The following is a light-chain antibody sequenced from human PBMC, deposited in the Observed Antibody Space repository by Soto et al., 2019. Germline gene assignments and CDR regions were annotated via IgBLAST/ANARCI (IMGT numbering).Light chain of an antibody. CDR1: QSVSSN. J-gene: IGKJ2*01. CDR2: RTS. Sequence: EIVMTQSPATLSLTLGERATLSCRASQSVSSNLAWYRQKPGQAPTLLIYRTSTRATGIPDRFSGSGSGTEFTLTISSLQSEDFAFYYCQQYNNWPYTFGQGTKLEIK. V-gene: IGKV3-15*01. CDR3: QQYNNWPYT.